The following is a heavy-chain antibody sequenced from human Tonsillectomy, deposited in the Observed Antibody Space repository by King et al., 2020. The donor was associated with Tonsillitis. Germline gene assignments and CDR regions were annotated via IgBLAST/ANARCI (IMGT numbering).Heavy chain of an antibody. D-gene: IGHD3-22*01. V-gene: IGHV3-49*03. CDR2: IRTKAYGGTT. J-gene: IGHJ4*02. Sequence: VQLVESGGGLVQPGRSLRLSCTASGFPFGDNAMNWFRQAPGKGLEWVAFIRTKAYGGTTEYAASVKVRFTISRDDSKSIAYLQMNSLKTEDTAVYYCTRVHWAYYDSSGYYLDYWGQGTLVTVSS. CDR1: GFPFGDNA. CDR3: TRVHWAYYDSSGYYLDY.